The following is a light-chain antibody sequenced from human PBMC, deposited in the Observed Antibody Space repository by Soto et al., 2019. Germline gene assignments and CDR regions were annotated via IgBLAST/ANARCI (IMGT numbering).Light chain of an antibody. CDR2: GAS. V-gene: IGKV3-20*01. J-gene: IGKJ3*01. CDR1: QSVSSSY. Sequence: EIVLTQSPGTLSLSPGERATLSCRASQSVSSSYLAWYPQKPGQAPRLLIYGASSRATGIPDRFSGSGSGTDFTLTISRLEPEDLAVYYCQQYGSSPQTFGPGTKVDIK. CDR3: QQYGSSPQT.